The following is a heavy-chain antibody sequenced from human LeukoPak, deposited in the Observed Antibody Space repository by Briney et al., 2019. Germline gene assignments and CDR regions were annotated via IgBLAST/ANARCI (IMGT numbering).Heavy chain of an antibody. CDR3: ARDQWPNDAFDI. CDR2: IKQGGIEK. D-gene: IGHD6-19*01. J-gene: IGHJ3*02. Sequence: GGSLRLSCAASGFTFSDYFISWVRQAPGKGLEWVANIKQGGIEKFYEDSVKGRFTISRDDAKSSLYLQMNSLRVEDTAVYYCARDQWPNDAFDIWGQGTMVTVSS. V-gene: IGHV3-7*01. CDR1: GFTFSDYF.